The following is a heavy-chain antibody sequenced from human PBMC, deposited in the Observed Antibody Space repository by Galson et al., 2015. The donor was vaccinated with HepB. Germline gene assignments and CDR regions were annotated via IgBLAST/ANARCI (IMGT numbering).Heavy chain of an antibody. CDR1: GFIFNTHG. V-gene: IGHV3-30*03. J-gene: IGHJ3*01. CDR2: ISYDGNIK. CDR3: ATERSPDEAFAV. Sequence: SLRLSCAASGFIFNTHGMHWVRQAPGKGLEWVGCISYDGNIKYYGDSVKGRITISRDNYKNTVFLQMDSLRLEDTAVYYCATERSPDEAFAVWGQGTMVTVSS.